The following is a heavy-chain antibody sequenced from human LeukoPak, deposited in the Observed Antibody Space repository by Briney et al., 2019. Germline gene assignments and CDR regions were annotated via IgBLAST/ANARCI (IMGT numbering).Heavy chain of an antibody. CDR1: GFTFSDYY. V-gene: IGHV3-11*01. CDR2: ISSSGSTI. Sequence: PGGSLRLSCAASGFTFSDYYMSWIRQAPGKGLEWVSYISSSGSTICYADSVKGRFTISRDNAKNSLYLQMNSLRAEDTAVYYCARDGSPFWSGPEVNYYYGMDVWGQGTRSPSP. J-gene: IGHJ6*02. CDR3: ARDGSPFWSGPEVNYYYGMDV. D-gene: IGHD3-3*01.